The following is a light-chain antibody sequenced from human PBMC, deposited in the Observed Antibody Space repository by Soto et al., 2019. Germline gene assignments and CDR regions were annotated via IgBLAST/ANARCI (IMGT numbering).Light chain of an antibody. Sequence: DIVMTQSPDSLAVSLGERATINCKSSQSVLYSSNNKNYLAWYQQKPGQPPKLLIYWASTRESGVPDRFSGSGSGTDITLTIRSLQAEDVAVYYCQQYYRTPPTFGGGTKVEIK. V-gene: IGKV4-1*01. CDR1: QSVLYSSNNKNY. CDR2: WAS. J-gene: IGKJ4*01. CDR3: QQYYRTPPT.